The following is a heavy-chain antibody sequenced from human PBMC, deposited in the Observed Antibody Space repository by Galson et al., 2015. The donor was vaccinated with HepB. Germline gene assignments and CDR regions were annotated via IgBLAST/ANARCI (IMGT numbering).Heavy chain of an antibody. V-gene: IGHV1-18*01. D-gene: IGHD6-13*01. CDR3: ARGDFGRWYVSGYFDY. J-gene: IGHJ4*02. CDR1: GYTFTSYG. Sequence: SVKVSCKASGYTFTSYGISWVRQAPGQGLEWMGWISGYNGNTNYAQKLQGRVTMTTDTSTSTAYMEVRSLRSDDTAVYYCARGDFGRWYVSGYFDYWGQGTLVTVSS. CDR2: ISGYNGNT.